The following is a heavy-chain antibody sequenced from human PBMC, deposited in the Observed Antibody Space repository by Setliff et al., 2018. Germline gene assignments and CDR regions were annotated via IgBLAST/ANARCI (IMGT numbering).Heavy chain of an antibody. CDR1: GFIFRRYD. V-gene: IGHV3-13*01. CDR3: VRVGYGGNPWYFDL. D-gene: IGHD5-12*01. CDR2: IGTSGDT. J-gene: IGHJ2*01. Sequence: PGGSLRLSCAASGFIFRRYDMQWVRQVAGKGLEWVSAIGTSGDTYYPDSLKGRVTISREDTRNSLYLQMNSLRAGDSAVYYCVRVGYGGNPWYFDLWGRGTLVTVSA.